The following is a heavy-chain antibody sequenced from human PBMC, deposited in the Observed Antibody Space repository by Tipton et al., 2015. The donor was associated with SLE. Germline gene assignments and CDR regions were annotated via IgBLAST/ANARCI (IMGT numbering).Heavy chain of an antibody. J-gene: IGHJ2*01. CDR2: TYYSGDT. Sequence: TLSLTCTVSGYSISSGYYWAWIRQSPGKGLEWIGTTYYSGDTYYNPSLKGRVTISKDTSKNNFSLNLTSVTAADTAVYYCARSPAYGYFDLWGRGTLVTVSS. CDR3: ARSPAYGYFDL. V-gene: IGHV4-38-2*02. CDR1: GYSISSGYY.